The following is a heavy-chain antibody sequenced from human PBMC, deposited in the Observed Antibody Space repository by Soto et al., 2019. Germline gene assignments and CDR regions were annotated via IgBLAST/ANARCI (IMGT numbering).Heavy chain of an antibody. CDR2: FNPDSGDT. Sequence: ASVKVSCKASGGTFSSYTISWVRQAPGQGLEWMGSFNPDSGDTNYAQKFQDWVTMTRDTSISTAYLELSRLRSDDTAVYYCAREGTYYFDYWGQGTLVTVSS. J-gene: IGHJ4*02. V-gene: IGHV1-2*04. CDR1: GGTFSSYT. CDR3: AREGTYYFDY.